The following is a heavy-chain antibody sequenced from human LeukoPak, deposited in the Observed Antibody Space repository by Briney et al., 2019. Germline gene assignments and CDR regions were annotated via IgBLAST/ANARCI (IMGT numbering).Heavy chain of an antibody. D-gene: IGHD6-13*01. CDR3: AKDFGAAAGTSDLIDWYYYYMDV. J-gene: IGHJ6*03. CDR1: GFTFSSYA. Sequence: GGSLRLSCAASGFTFSSYAMSWVRQAPGKGLEWVSAISGSGGSTYYADSVKGRFTISRDNSKNTLYLQMNSLRAEDTAVYYCAKDFGAAAGTSDLIDWYYYYMDVWGKGTTVTVSS. CDR2: ISGSGGST. V-gene: IGHV3-23*01.